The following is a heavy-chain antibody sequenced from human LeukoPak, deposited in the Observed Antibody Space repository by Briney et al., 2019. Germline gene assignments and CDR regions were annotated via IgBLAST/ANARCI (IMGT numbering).Heavy chain of an antibody. CDR2: ISSSGSTI. CDR1: GFTFSSYE. Sequence: GGSLRLSCAASGFTFSSYEMNWVRQAPGKGLEWVSYISSSGSTIYYADSVKGRFTISRDNAKNTLYLQMNSLRAEDTAVYYCAELGITMIGGVWGKGTTVTISS. J-gene: IGHJ6*04. D-gene: IGHD3-10*02. V-gene: IGHV3-48*03. CDR3: AELGITMIGGV.